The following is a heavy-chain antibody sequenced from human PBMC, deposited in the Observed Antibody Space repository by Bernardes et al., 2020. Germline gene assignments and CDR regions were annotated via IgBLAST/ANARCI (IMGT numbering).Heavy chain of an antibody. D-gene: IGHD1-26*01. CDR1: GFTFSNYW. Sequence: GGSLRLSCAASGFTFSNYWMNWVRQAPGKGLEWVANIREDGNEKYYVDSVKGRFTISRDNAKESLYLQMNSLRVEDTAVYYCARDPPRGSSGGYQDDNDHWGQGTLVTVSS. V-gene: IGHV3-7*01. CDR3: ARDPPRGSSGGYQDDNDH. CDR2: IREDGNEK. J-gene: IGHJ4*02.